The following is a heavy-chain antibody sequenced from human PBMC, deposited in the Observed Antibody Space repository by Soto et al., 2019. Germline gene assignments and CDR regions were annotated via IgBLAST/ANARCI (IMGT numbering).Heavy chain of an antibody. V-gene: IGHV4-39*02. Sequence: PSETLSLTCTVSGGSISSSSYYWGWIRQPPGKGLEWIGSIYYSGSTYYDPSLKSRVTISVDTSKNQFSLKLSSVTAADTAVYYCARDHIRRQWLVFGYGMDVWGQGTTVT. CDR2: IYYSGST. CDR3: ARDHIRRQWLVFGYGMDV. D-gene: IGHD6-19*01. J-gene: IGHJ6*02. CDR1: GGSISSSSYY.